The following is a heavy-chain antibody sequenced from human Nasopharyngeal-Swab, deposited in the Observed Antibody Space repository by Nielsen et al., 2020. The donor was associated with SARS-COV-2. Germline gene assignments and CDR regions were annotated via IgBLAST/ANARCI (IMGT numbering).Heavy chain of an antibody. CDR3: ARSMYCSSTSCRYYFDY. J-gene: IGHJ4*02. V-gene: IGHV4-31*03. CDR2: IYYSGST. Sequence: TVSLTCTGVGGGFSRAGYFWTWIRQHPGKGLEWIGYIYYSGSTYYNPSLKGRVTISVDTSKNHFSLKLSSVTAADTAVYFCARSMYCSSTSCRYYFDYWGQGTLVTVSS. D-gene: IGHD2-2*01. CDR1: GGGFSRAGYF.